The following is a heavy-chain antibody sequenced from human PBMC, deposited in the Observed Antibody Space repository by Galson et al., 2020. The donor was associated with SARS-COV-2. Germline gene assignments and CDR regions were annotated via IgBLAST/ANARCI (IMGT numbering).Heavy chain of an antibody. CDR2: IYWDNDE. CDR3: VHRYWTSGDCDPASFDY. D-gene: IGHD2-21*02. V-gene: IGHV2-5*02. J-gene: IGHJ4*02. Sequence: SGPTLVKPTQTLTLTCTFSGFSLTSNGVGVGWIRQSPGKALECLALIYWDNDERYSLSLKSRLTISKDTSKNQVVLTMTNMDPVDTATYYCVHRYWTSGDCDPASFDYWGQGALVTVSS. CDR1: GFSLTSNGVG.